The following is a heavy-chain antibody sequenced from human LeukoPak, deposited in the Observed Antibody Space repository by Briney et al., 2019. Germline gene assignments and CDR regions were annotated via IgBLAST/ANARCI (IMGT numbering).Heavy chain of an antibody. D-gene: IGHD3-9*01. CDR3: ARDAIWQSTRYFDWLVDY. CDR2: ISSSSSYT. V-gene: IGHV3-11*06. CDR1: GFTFSDYY. J-gene: IGHJ4*02. Sequence: GGSLRLSCAASGFTFSDYYMSWIRQAPGEGLEWVSYISSSSSYTNYANSVKGRFTISRDNAKNSPYLQMNSLRAEDTAVYYCARDAIWQSTRYFDWLVDYWGQGTLVTVSS.